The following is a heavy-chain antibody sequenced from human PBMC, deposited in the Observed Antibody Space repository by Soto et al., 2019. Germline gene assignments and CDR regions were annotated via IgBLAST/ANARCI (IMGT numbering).Heavy chain of an antibody. D-gene: IGHD4-17*01. CDR1: GYTFTSYG. V-gene: IGHV1-69*13. J-gene: IGHJ3*02. CDR2: IIPIFGTA. Sequence: SVKVSCKASGYTFTSYGISWVRQAPGQGLEWMGGIIPIFGTANYAQKFQGRVTITADESTSTAYMELSSLRSEDTAVYYCANDYGGHDAFDIWGQGTMVTVSS. CDR3: ANDYGGHDAFDI.